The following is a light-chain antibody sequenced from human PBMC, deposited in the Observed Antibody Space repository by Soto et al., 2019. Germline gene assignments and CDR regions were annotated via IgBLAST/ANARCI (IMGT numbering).Light chain of an antibody. V-gene: IGLV2-14*01. CDR3: SSYTSSTDYV. CDR2: EVT. J-gene: IGLJ1*01. CDR1: TSDFGFYNY. Sequence: QSALTQPASVSGSPGQSITISCTGTTSDFGFYNYVSWYQHHPGKAPKLLIYEVTNRHPGVSNRFSGSKSGNTASLTISGLQAEDEADYYCSSYTSSTDYVFGTGTKVTV.